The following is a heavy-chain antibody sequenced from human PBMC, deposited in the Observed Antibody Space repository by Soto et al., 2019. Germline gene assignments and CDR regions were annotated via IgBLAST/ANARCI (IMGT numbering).Heavy chain of an antibody. CDR3: TSVSAATVY. V-gene: IGHV3-73*01. D-gene: IGHD1-26*01. CDR1: GFTFSGSA. Sequence: GSLRLSCAASGFTFSGSAMHWVRQASGKGLEWVGRIRSKGNNYATAYAESVKGRFTISRDDSKNTAYLQMNSLKTEDTAVYYCTSVSAATVYWGQVSLVTVSS. J-gene: IGHJ4*02. CDR2: IRSKGNNYAT.